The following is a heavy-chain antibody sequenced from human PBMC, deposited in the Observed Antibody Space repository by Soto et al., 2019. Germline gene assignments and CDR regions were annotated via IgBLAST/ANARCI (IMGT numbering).Heavy chain of an antibody. J-gene: IGHJ5*02. D-gene: IGHD6-13*01. V-gene: IGHV3-53*01. CDR2: IYSGGNT. CDR1: GFTVSSNY. CDR3: ARGIAAAQYNWFDP. Sequence: GGSLRLSCAASGFTVSSNYVSWVRQAPGKGLEWVSVIYSGGNTCYADSVKGRFTISRDNSKNTLYLQMNSLRGDDTAVYYCARGIAAAQYNWFDPWGQGTLVTVSS.